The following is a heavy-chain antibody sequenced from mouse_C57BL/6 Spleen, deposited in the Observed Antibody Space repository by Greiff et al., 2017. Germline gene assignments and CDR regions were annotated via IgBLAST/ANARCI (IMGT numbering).Heavy chain of an antibody. V-gene: IGHV3-6*01. CDR3: ARADYGSSYDY. J-gene: IGHJ2*01. CDR2: ISYDGSN. CDR1: GYSITSGYY. Sequence: EVQRVESGPGLVKPSQSLSLTCSVTGYSITSGYYWNWIRQFPGNKLEWMGYISYDGSNNYNPSLKNRISITRDTSKNQFFLKLNSVTTEDTATYYCARADYGSSYDYWGQGTTLTVSS. D-gene: IGHD1-1*01.